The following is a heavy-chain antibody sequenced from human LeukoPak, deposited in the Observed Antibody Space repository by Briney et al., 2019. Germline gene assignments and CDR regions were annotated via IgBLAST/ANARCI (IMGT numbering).Heavy chain of an antibody. D-gene: IGHD2-8*02. Sequence: SETLSLTCTVSGGSITSYYWSWIRQPPGKGLEWVGHISYSGGTKYNPSLQSRVTISIDTSKNQFSLNLSSVTAADTAVYYCARRVIMSATGVPDTWLDPWGQGILVTVSS. CDR1: GGSITSYY. J-gene: IGHJ5*02. CDR2: ISYSGGT. V-gene: IGHV4-59*08. CDR3: ARRVIMSATGVPDTWLDP.